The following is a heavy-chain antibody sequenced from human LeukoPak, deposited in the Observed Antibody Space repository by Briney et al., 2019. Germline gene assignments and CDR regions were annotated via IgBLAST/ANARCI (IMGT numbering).Heavy chain of an antibody. CDR2: IYYSGST. D-gene: IGHD5-12*01. Sequence: PSETLSLTCTVSGGSISSGGYYWSWIRQHLGKGLEWIGYIYYSGSTYYNPSLKSRVTISVDTSKNQFSLKLSSVTAADTAVYYCARGVAENFDYWGQGTLVTVSS. V-gene: IGHV4-31*03. CDR1: GGSISSGGYY. CDR3: ARGVAENFDY. J-gene: IGHJ4*02.